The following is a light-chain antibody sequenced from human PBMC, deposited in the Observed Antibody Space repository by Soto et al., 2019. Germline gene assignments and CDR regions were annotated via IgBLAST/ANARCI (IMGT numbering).Light chain of an antibody. Sequence: EIVMTQSPATLSVSPGERATLSCRASQSVSSNLAWYQQKPGQAPRLLIYGASTRATGIPARFSGSGSGTECTLTISSLQSEDFAVYYCQQYNNWPQTFGQGTKVEIK. CDR1: QSVSSN. V-gene: IGKV3-15*01. CDR3: QQYNNWPQT. CDR2: GAS. J-gene: IGKJ1*01.